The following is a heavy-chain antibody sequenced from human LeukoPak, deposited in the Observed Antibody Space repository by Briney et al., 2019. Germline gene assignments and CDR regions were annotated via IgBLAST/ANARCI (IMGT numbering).Heavy chain of an antibody. J-gene: IGHJ4*02. D-gene: IGHD6-25*01. CDR1: GGSISSSSYY. Sequence: PSETLSLTCTVSGGSISSSSYYWGWIRQPPGKGLEWIGSIYYSGSTYYNPSLKSRVTISVDTSKNQFSLKLSSVTAADTAVYYCARMAAKEEIDYWGQGTLVTVSS. CDR2: IYYSGST. V-gene: IGHV4-39*07. CDR3: ARMAAKEEIDY.